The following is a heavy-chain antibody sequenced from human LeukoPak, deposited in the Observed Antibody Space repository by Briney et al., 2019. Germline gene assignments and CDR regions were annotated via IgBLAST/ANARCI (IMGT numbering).Heavy chain of an antibody. CDR2: MNPNTGNT. Sequence: ASVKVSCKASGYTFTSYDIYWVRQATGQGLEWMGWMNPNTGNTDFAQKFQGRVTMTRDTSTSTAYMELSSLTSDDTAVYYFARAPLGPYFENSGTTFDYWGQGALVTVSP. D-gene: IGHD3-22*01. J-gene: IGHJ4*02. V-gene: IGHV1-8*01. CDR1: GYTFTSYD. CDR3: ARAPLGPYFENSGTTFDY.